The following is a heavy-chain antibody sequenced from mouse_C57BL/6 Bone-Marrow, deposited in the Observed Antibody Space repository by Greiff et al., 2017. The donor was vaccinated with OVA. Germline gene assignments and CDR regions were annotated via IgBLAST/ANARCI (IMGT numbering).Heavy chain of an antibody. Sequence: QVQLQQSGAELVRPGASVTLSCKASGYTFTDYEMHWVKQTPVHGLEWIGAIDPETGGTAYNQKFKGKAILTADKSSSTAYMELRSLTSEDSAVYYCTGRGVRTGSYAYWGQGTLVTVSA. CDR3: TGRGVRTGSYAY. V-gene: IGHV1-15*01. CDR2: IDPETGGT. D-gene: IGHD4-1*01. CDR1: GYTFTDYE. J-gene: IGHJ3*01.